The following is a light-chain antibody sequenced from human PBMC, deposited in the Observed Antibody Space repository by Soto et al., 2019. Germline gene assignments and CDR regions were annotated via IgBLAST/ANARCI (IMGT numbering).Light chain of an antibody. CDR3: QQSYRTPGT. J-gene: IGKJ1*01. CDR1: QSVSKY. V-gene: IGKV1-39*01. Sequence: DIQMTQSPSSLSASVGDRVTITCRASQSVSKYLNWYQQNPGQAPKLLIYGAISLHSGVPSRFSGSGLRTYFTLTISNLQPEDFTIYYFQQSYRTPGTFGQWTKVEIK. CDR2: GAI.